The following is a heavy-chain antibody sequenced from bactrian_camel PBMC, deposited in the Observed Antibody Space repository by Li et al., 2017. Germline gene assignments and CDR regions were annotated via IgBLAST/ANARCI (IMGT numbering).Heavy chain of an antibody. Sequence: VQLVESGGGSTQAGGSLRLSCTASGFAFSSYDMSWVRQAPGKGLEWVSAINSGGDTTYYTDSVKGRFTMSRDNAKNTLYLQMNSLKTEDSAVYYCTTGGHHGPYNYWGQGTQVTVS. D-gene: IGHD7*01. CDR2: INSGGDTT. J-gene: IGHJ4*01. CDR3: TTGGHHGPYNY. CDR1: GFAFSSYD. V-gene: IGHV3S40*01.